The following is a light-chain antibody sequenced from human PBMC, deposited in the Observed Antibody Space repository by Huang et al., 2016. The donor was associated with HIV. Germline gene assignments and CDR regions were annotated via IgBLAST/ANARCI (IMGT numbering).Light chain of an antibody. CDR3: MQSLQSPRT. CDR2: LGS. J-gene: IGKJ3*01. Sequence: DIVMTQSPLSLPVTLGEPASISCRSSQSLLHTNGYNYLAWYLQKPGQSPQLLIYLGSNRASGVPYRFSGSGSGTHFTLKISRVAAEDVGIYYCMQSLQSPRTFGPGTKVDIK. CDR1: QSLLHTNGYNY. V-gene: IGKV2-28*01.